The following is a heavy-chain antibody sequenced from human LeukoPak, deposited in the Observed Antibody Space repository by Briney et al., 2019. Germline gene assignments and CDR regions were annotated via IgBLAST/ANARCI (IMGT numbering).Heavy chain of an antibody. CDR3: AKGRRGYDSFDY. J-gene: IGHJ4*02. CDR1: GFTFSSYA. Sequence: PGGSLRLSCAASGFTFSSYAMSWVRQAPGKGLEWVSTISGSGGSTYYADSVKGRFTISRDNSKNTLCLQMNSLRAEDTAVYYCAKGRRGYDSFDYWGQGTLVTVSS. V-gene: IGHV3-23*01. CDR2: ISGSGGST. D-gene: IGHD5-12*01.